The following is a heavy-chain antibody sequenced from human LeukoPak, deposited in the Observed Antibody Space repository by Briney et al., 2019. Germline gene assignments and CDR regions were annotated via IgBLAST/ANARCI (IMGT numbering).Heavy chain of an antibody. V-gene: IGHV3-13*01. CDR3: AGDLGGGFDY. CDR2: IGTAGDT. J-gene: IGHJ4*02. D-gene: IGHD3-16*01. CDR1: GFTFSSYG. Sequence: GRSLRLSCAASGFTFSSYGMHWVRQATGKGLEWVSAIGTAGDTYYPGSVKGRFTISRENAKNSLYLQMNSLRAGDTAVYYCAGDLGGGFDYWGQGTLVTVSS.